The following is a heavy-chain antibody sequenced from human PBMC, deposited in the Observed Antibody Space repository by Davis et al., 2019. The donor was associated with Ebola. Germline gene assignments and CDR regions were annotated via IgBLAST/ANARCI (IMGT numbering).Heavy chain of an antibody. D-gene: IGHD2-15*01. J-gene: IGHJ4*02. CDR3: ARGSGDNPRYCSGGSCAIGSFDY. Sequence: MPSETLSLSCTVSGGSISSYYWSWIRQPPGKGLEWIGYIYYSGSTNYNPSLKSRVTISVDKSKNQFSLKLSSVTAADTAVYYCARGSGDNPRYCSGGSCAIGSFDYWGQGTLVTVSS. V-gene: IGHV4-59*01. CDR1: GGSISSYY. CDR2: IYYSGST.